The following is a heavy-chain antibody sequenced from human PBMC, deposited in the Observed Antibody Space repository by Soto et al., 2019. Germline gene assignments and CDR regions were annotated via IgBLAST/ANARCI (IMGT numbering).Heavy chain of an antibody. Sequence: GESLKISCQGSGYKFTTYWIGWVRQMPGKGLEWMAIIYPDDSDSRYSPSFQGQVTISADKSISTAYLQWSSLKASDTAIYYCVATYGDYLDYWGQGTLVTVSS. CDR1: GYKFTTYW. J-gene: IGHJ4*02. V-gene: IGHV5-51*01. CDR2: IYPDDSDS. D-gene: IGHD4-17*01. CDR3: VATYGDYLDY.